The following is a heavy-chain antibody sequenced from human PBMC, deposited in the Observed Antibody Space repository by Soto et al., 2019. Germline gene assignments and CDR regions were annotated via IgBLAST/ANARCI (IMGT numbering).Heavy chain of an antibody. J-gene: IGHJ6*02. CDR1: GMTCSNFG. CDR3: AREIDSNDDGMDV. Sequence: SLRRSCDAGGMTCSNFGRSGVVLAPGKGLEWVARVWYDGSSKDYVDSVKGRFKISRDNSKETVYLQMNSLRAEDTGVYYCAREIDSNDDGMDVWRQGTTVSVSS. CDR2: VWYDGSSK. V-gene: IGHV3-33*01. D-gene: IGHD1-1*01.